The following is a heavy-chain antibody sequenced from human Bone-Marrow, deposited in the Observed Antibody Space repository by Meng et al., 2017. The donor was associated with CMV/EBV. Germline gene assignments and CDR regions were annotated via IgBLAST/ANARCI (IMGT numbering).Heavy chain of an antibody. CDR3: ARDRYSSGWD. D-gene: IGHD6-19*01. CDR2: ISSSSSYI. Sequence: LSLTCAASGFTFSSYAMNWVRQAPGKGLEWVSSISSSSSYIYYADSVKGRFTISRDNAKNSLYLQMNSLRAEDTAVYYCARDRYSSGWDWGQGTLVTVSS. V-gene: IGHV3-21*01. CDR1: GFTFSSYA. J-gene: IGHJ4*02.